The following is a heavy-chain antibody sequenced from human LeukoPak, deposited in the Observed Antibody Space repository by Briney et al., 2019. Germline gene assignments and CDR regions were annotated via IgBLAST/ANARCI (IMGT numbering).Heavy chain of an antibody. D-gene: IGHD2-2*01. J-gene: IGHJ5*02. V-gene: IGHV1-18*01. CDR2: ISAYNGNT. CDR3: ARDRGRAFYCSSTSCWVGIDP. Sequence: GASVKVSCKTSGYTFTSYGISWVRQAPGQWLEWMGWISAYNGNTIYAQKVQGRVTMTTDTSTSTAYMELRSLRSDDTAVYYCARDRGRAFYCSSTSCWVGIDPWGQGTLATVSS. CDR1: GYTFTSYG.